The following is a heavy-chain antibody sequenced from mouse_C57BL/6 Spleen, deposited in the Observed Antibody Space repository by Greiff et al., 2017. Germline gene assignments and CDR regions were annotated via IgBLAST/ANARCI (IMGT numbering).Heavy chain of an antibody. J-gene: IGHJ1*03. CDR3: TRGRWLLGYGYFDV. CDR2: IYPGSGST. V-gene: IGHV1-55*01. D-gene: IGHD2-3*01. Sequence: QVQLQQSGAELVKPGASVKMSCKASGYTFTSYWITWVKQRPGQGLEWIGDIYPGSGSTTYNEKFYSKDTLTVDPSSSPAYMLISSLTSEDSADYDGTRGRWLLGYGYFDVWGTGTTVTVSS. CDR1: GYTFTSYW.